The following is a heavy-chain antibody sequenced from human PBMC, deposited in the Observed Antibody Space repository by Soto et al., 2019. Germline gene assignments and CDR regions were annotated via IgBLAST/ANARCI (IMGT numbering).Heavy chain of an antibody. CDR1: GGSISPYY. V-gene: IGHV4-59*01. CDR2: IYYSGNT. J-gene: IGHJ6*02. CDR3: ARDWHYYDSSGYPRVYGMDV. Sequence: QVQLQESGPGLVKPSETLSLTCTVSGGSISPYYWSWIRQPPGKGLEWIGYIYYSGNTEYNPSLKSRVTISVDTSKNQFSLKLSSVTAADTAVYYCARDWHYYDSSGYPRVYGMDVCGQGTTVTVSS. D-gene: IGHD3-22*01.